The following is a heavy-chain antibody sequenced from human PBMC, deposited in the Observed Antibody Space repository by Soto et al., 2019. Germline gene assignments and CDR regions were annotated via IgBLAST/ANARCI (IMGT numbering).Heavy chain of an antibody. J-gene: IGHJ6*02. CDR2: IVVGSGNT. CDR3: AADGGGRYCSSTSCYHADV. D-gene: IGHD2-2*01. Sequence: GASVKVSCKASGLTFTSSAVRWVRPARGQRLEWIGWIVVGSGNTNYAQKFQERVTITRDMSTSTAYMELSSLRSEDTAVYYCAADGGGRYCSSTSCYHADVWGQGTTVTVSS. CDR1: GLTFTSSA. V-gene: IGHV1-58*01.